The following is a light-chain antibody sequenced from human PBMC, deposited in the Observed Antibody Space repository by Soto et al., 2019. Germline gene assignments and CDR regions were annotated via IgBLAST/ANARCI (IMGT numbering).Light chain of an antibody. J-gene: IGKJ1*01. CDR2: DAS. Sequence: DIQMTQSPSTLSASVGDRVTITCRASQSNSSWLAWYQQKPGKAPKLLIYDASSLESGVPSRFSGSGSGTEFTLTISSLQLDDFATYYCLQYNSYQWTFGQGTKVEIK. CDR1: QSNSSW. CDR3: LQYNSYQWT. V-gene: IGKV1-5*01.